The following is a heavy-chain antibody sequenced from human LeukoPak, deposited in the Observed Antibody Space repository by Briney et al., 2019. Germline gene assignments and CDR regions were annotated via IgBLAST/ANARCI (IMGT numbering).Heavy chain of an antibody. V-gene: IGHV4-61*02. J-gene: IGHJ3*02. D-gene: IGHD3-22*01. CDR2: IYTSGST. CDR1: GGSISSGSYY. Sequence: PSETLSLTCTVSGGSISSGSYYWRWLRQPAGRGLEWIGRIYTSGSTNYNPSLKSRVTISVDTSKNQFSLKLSSVTAADTAVYYCARPSSGYSIDAFDIWGQGTMVTVSS. CDR3: ARPSSGYSIDAFDI.